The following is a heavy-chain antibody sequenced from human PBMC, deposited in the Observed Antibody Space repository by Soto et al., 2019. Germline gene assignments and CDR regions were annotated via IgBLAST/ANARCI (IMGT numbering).Heavy chain of an antibody. Sequence: RASVKVSCKASGYTFTRYAMHWVRQAPGQRPEWMGWINPGNGDTKYSEKLQGRVTFARDTSASTTYMELSSLRSEDTAMYYCARNSYISGDDDSYYFDYWGQGTPVTVSS. CDR3: ARNSYISGDDDSYYFDY. J-gene: IGHJ4*02. CDR2: INPGNGDT. CDR1: GYTFTRYA. D-gene: IGHD2-21*02. V-gene: IGHV1-3*01.